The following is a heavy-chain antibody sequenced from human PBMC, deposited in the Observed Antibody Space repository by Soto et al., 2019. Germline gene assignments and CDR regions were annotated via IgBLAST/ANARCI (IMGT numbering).Heavy chain of an antibody. CDR2: IINSISYI. J-gene: IGHJ5*02. Sequence: GGSLRLSCAASGFTFSSYAMHWVRQAPGKGLDWFLFIINSISYIYYADSVKGRFTISRDNAKNSLYLQMISLRAEDTAVYYCARGLLGYCSSTSCYKWFDPWGQGTLVTVSS. D-gene: IGHD2-2*02. V-gene: IGHV3-21*01. CDR3: ARGLLGYCSSTSCYKWFDP. CDR1: GFTFSSYA.